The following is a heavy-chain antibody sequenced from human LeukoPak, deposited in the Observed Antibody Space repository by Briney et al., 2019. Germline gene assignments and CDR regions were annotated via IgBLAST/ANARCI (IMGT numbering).Heavy chain of an antibody. CDR3: AVSGSPWDAFDI. CDR2: IYHSGST. J-gene: IGHJ3*02. Sequence: PSETLSLTCAVSGYSISSGYYWGWTRQPPGKGLEWIGSIYHSGSTYYNPSLKSRVTISVDTSRNQFSLKLSSVTAADTAVYYCAVSGSPWDAFDIWGQGTMVTVSS. V-gene: IGHV4-38-2*01. D-gene: IGHD1-26*01. CDR1: GYSISSGYY.